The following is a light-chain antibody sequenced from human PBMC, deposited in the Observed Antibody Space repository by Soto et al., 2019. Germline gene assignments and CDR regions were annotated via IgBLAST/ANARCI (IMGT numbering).Light chain of an antibody. J-gene: IGKJ4*01. CDR2: DAS. V-gene: IGKV1-5*01. CDR1: QSVTNW. CDR3: QQFNNYPLT. Sequence: DIQMTQSPSTLSASVGDRVTITCRASQSVTNWLAWYQQKPGKAPNLLIYDASRLQSGIPSRFSGSGSGTEFTLTISSLQPDDFATYYCQQFNNYPLTFGGGTKVEIK.